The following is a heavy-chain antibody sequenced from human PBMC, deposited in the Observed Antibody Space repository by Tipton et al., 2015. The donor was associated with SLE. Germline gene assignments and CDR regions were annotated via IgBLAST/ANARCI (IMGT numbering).Heavy chain of an antibody. CDR2: INYGGST. CDR1: GVSINNGYYY. V-gene: IGHV4-31*03. CDR3: ARGGVGGYDYFDY. D-gene: IGHD5-12*01. J-gene: IGHJ4*02. Sequence: TLSLTCSVSGVSINNGYYYWSWIRQHPGKGLEWIGHINYGGSTYYKPSLKSRLTISVDTSKNQFSLKLSSVTAADTAVYFCARGGVGGYDYFDYWGQGTLVTVSS.